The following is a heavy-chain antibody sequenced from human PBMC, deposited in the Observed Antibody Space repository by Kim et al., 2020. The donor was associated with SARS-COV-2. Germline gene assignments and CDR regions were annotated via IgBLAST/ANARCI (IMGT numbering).Heavy chain of an antibody. V-gene: IGHV3-21*01. CDR2: ISSSSSYI. Sequence: GGSLRLSCAASGFTFSSYSMNWVRQAPGKGLEWVSCISSSSSYIYYADSVKGRFTISRDNAKNSLYLQMNSLRAEDTAVYYCARAIEGHIVVVVAAYYYYGMDVWGQGTTVTVSS. D-gene: IGHD2-15*01. CDR1: GFTFSSYS. CDR3: ARAIEGHIVVVVAAYYYYGMDV. J-gene: IGHJ6*02.